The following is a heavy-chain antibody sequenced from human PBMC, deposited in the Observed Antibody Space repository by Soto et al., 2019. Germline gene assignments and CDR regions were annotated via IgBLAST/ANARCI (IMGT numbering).Heavy chain of an antibody. Sequence: EVQLLESGGGLVQPGGSLRLSCVASRFSFSSYEMSWVRQAAGKGLEWVSRVSLTGDRTNYAGSVKGRFTVSRDNFKNTLYLEMDSLRAEDTAIYYCARGGGYCTPTSCAIDSWGRGPPVTVSS. CDR1: RFSFSSYE. D-gene: IGHD2-8*01. J-gene: IGHJ4*02. V-gene: IGHV3-23*01. CDR2: VSLTGDRT. CDR3: ARGGGYCTPTSCAIDS.